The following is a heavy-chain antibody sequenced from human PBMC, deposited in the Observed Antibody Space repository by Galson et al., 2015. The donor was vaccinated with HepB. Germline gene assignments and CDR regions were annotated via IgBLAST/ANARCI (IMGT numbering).Heavy chain of an antibody. J-gene: IGHJ4*02. CDR3: ARSHYYDSSPFDS. CDR1: GGAFDKYN. D-gene: IGHD3-22*01. V-gene: IGHV1-69*02. Sequence: SVKVSYKASGGAFDKYNFNWVRQAPGQGLEWMGKIIPVLDITKYAQKFQGRVTITADTSTSTAYMELSSLRSDDTALYYCARSHYYDSSPFDSWGQGTLVTVSS. CDR2: IIPVLDIT.